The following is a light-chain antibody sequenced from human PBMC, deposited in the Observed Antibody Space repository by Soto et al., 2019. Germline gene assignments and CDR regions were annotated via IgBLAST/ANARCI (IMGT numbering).Light chain of an antibody. Sequence: QSALTQPPSASGSPGQSVTISCTGTSSDVGSHNLVSWYQQHPGKAPKLILYEVSTRPSGVPDRFSGSKSGNTASLTVSGLQAEDEADYYCCSYAGDYMFVFGTGTKVTVL. J-gene: IGLJ1*01. CDR2: EVS. CDR3: CSYAGDYMFV. V-gene: IGLV2-8*01. CDR1: SSDVGSHNL.